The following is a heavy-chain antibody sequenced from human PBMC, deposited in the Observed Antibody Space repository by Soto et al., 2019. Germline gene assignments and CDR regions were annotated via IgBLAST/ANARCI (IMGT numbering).Heavy chain of an antibody. CDR3: ARVYGGNSYYYYYYGMDV. V-gene: IGHV1-2*02. J-gene: IGHJ6*02. CDR1: GYTFTGYY. Sequence: GASVKVSCKASGYTFTGYYMHWVRQAPGQGLEWMGWINPNSGGANYAQKFQGRVTITTDKSTSTAYMELSSLRSEDTAVYYCARVYGGNSYYYYYYGMDVWGQGTTVTVSS. CDR2: INPNSGGA. D-gene: IGHD4-17*01.